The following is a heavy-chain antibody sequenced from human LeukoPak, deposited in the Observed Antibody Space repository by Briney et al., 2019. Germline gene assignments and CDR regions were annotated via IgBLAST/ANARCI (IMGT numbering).Heavy chain of an antibody. CDR2: ISGSGGST. D-gene: IGHD3-9*01. J-gene: IGHJ4*02. Sequence: GGSLRLSCAASGFTFSSYAMSWVRQAPGRGLEWVSAISGSGGSTYYADSVKGRFTISRDNAKNSLYLQMNSLRAEDTAVYYCARVSRYYMGSDYWGQGTLVTVSS. CDR1: GFTFSSYA. CDR3: ARVSRYYMGSDY. V-gene: IGHV3-23*01.